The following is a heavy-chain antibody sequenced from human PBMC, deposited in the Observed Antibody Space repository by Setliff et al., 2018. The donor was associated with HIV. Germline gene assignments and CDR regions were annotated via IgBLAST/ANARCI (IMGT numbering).Heavy chain of an antibody. J-gene: IGHJ5*02. CDR1: GDSISSSIYY. V-gene: IGHV4-39*01. D-gene: IGHD3-10*01. CDR2: IYDSGAT. Sequence: SETLSLTCAVSGDSISSSIYYWGWIRQPPGKGLEWIGWIYDSGATKYNPSLKSRATISLETSKMQFSLKLNSVSAADTAVYYCARQPYDSRSFGWFDPWGQGTLVTVSS. CDR3: ARQPYDSRSFGWFDP.